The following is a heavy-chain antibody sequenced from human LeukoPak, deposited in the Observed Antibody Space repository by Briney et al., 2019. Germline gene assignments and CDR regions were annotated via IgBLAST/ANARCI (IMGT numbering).Heavy chain of an antibody. V-gene: IGHV3-30*04. Sequence: GGSLRLSCAASGFTFSSYAMHWVRQVPGKGLEWGAVISYDGSNKYYADSVKGRFTISRDNSKNTLYLQMNSLRAEDTAVYYCAKGKYSSSWYFDYWGQGTLVTVSS. CDR1: GFTFSSYA. D-gene: IGHD6-13*01. CDR2: ISYDGSNK. CDR3: AKGKYSSSWYFDY. J-gene: IGHJ4*02.